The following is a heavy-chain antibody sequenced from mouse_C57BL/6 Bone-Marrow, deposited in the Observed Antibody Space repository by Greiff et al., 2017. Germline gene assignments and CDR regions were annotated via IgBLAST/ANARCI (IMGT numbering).Heavy chain of an antibody. J-gene: IGHJ2*01. CDR3: ARLPFFDY. CDR2: INPYNGGT. CDR1: GYTFTDYY. V-gene: IGHV1-19*01. Sequence: EVQLVESGPVLVKPGASVKMSCKASGYTFTDYYMNWVKQSHGKSLEWIGVINPYNGGTSYNQKFKGKATLTVDKSSSTAYMDLNSLTSEDSAVYYCARLPFFDYWGQGTTLTVSS.